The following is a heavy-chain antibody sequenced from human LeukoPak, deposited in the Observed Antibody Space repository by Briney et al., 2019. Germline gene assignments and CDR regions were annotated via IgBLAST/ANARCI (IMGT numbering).Heavy chain of an antibody. J-gene: IGHJ4*02. CDR2: VTAGGDST. CDR3: AKSHASIWNVYDY. CDR1: GFTFSGYA. Sequence: HPGGSLRLSCAASGFTFSGYAISWVRLAPGEGLEWVSAVTAGGDSTYYAESVKGRFTISRDNLKNMVFLQMSTLRAEDTAIYYCAKSHASIWNVYDYWGQGTLVTVSS. V-gene: IGHV3-23*01. D-gene: IGHD6-13*01.